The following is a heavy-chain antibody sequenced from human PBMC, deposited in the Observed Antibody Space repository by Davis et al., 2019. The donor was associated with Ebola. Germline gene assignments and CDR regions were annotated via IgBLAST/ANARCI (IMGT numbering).Heavy chain of an antibody. J-gene: IGHJ6*02. CDR1: GYTFTSYD. D-gene: IGHD2/OR15-2a*01. CDR2: MNPNSGNT. CDR3: ASFYDPGYYYYGMDV. V-gene: IGHV1-8*01. Sequence: ASVKVSCKASGYTFTSYDINWVRQATGQGLEWMGWMNPNSGNTGYAQKFQGRVTMTRNTSISTAYMELSRLRSDDTAVYYCASFYDPGYYYYGMDVWGQGTTVTVSS.